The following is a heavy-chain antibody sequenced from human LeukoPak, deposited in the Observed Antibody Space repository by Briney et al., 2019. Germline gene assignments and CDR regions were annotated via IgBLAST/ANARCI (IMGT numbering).Heavy chain of an antibody. CDR3: ARKTYYYGSGSYNY. D-gene: IGHD3-10*01. CDR1: GGSISSSSYY. CDR2: IYYSGST. J-gene: IGHJ4*02. V-gene: IGHV4-39*07. Sequence: SSETLSLTCTVSGGSISSSSYYWGWIRQPPGKGLEWIGSIYYSGSTNYNPSLKSRVTISVDTSKNQFSLKLSSVTAADTAVYYCARKTYYYGSGSYNYWGQGTLVTVSS.